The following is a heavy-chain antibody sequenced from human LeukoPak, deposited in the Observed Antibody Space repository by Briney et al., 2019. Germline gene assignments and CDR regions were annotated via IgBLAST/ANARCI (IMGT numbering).Heavy chain of an antibody. CDR2: IYTSGGT. CDR3: ARSSGYYYDSSGPGAFDI. D-gene: IGHD3-22*01. J-gene: IGHJ3*02. CDR1: GGSIRSSNYY. Sequence: AETLSLTCNVLGGSIRSSNYYWGWIRQPPGKGLEGIGSIYTSGGTNYNPSLKSRVTISVDTSKNQFSQKLSSVTAAETAVYYCARSSGYYYDSSGPGAFDIWGQGTMVTVS. V-gene: IGHV4-39*07.